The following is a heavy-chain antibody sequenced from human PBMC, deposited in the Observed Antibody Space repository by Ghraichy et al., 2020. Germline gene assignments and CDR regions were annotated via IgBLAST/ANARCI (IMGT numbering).Heavy chain of an antibody. CDR1: GFSFANFN. Sequence: GGSLRLSCAASGFSFANFNMHWLRQAPGKGLEWVSYIHPSSTAIYYADSVKGRFTISRDNAENSLYLQMNSLRAEDTAVYYCAIDVIPFFPYYGMDVWGQGTTVTVSS. J-gene: IGHJ6*02. CDR3: AIDVIPFFPYYGMDV. D-gene: IGHD2/OR15-2a*01. V-gene: IGHV3-48*04. CDR2: IHPSSTAI.